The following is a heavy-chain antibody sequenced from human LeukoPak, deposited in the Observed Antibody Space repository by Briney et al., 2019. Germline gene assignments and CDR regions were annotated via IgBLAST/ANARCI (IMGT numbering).Heavy chain of an antibody. D-gene: IGHD2-2*02. Sequence: PSQTLSLTCTVSGGSISSGDYCWSWIRQPPGKGLESIGYIYYSGSTYYNPSLKSRVTISVDTSKNQFSLKLSSVTAADTAVYYCARDASVVPAAIVGFVGIDYWGQGTLVTVSS. J-gene: IGHJ4*02. CDR1: GGSISSGDYC. CDR3: ARDASVVPAAIVGFVGIDY. CDR2: IYYSGST. V-gene: IGHV4-30-4*08.